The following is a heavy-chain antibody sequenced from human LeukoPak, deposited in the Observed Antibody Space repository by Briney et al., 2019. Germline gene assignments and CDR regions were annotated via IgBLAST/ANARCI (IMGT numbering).Heavy chain of an antibody. CDR2: IYHSGST. CDR3: ARGDYGSGSYDY. Sequence: PSETLSLTCAVSGGSISSGGYSWSWIRQPPGKGLEWIGYIYHSGSTYYNPSLKSRVTISVDRSKNQFSLKLSSVTAADTAVYYCARGDYGSGSYDYWGQRTLVTVSS. J-gene: IGHJ4*02. V-gene: IGHV4-30-2*01. D-gene: IGHD3-10*01. CDR1: GGSISSGGYS.